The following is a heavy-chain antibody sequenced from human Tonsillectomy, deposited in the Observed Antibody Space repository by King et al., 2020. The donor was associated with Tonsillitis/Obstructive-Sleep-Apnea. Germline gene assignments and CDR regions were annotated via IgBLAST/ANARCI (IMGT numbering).Heavy chain of an antibody. CDR1: GYTFRTYA. V-gene: IGHV7-4-1*02. CDR2: INTNTGDP. Sequence: QLVQSGSELKKPGASVKVSCKASGYTFRTYAMSWLRQAPGQGLEWMGWINTNTGDPTYAQGFTGRFVFSLDSSVTTTYLQIRSLKAEDTAVYYCAGDPGEVLPAAIDYFDFWGQGTLVPVSS. D-gene: IGHD2-2*01. J-gene: IGHJ4*02. CDR3: AGDPGEVLPAAIDYFDF.